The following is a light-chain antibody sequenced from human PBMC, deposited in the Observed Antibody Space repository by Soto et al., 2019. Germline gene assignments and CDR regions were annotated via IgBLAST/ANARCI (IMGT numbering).Light chain of an antibody. CDR1: QSVTTNY. Sequence: EIVLTQSPGTLSLSPGERAILSCRASQSVTTNYLAWYQQKPGQAPRLLIYGASSRATGIPDRFSGSGSGTDFTLTISRLEPEDFVVYYCQHYGTSSRTFGQGTKVEIK. CDR2: GAS. V-gene: IGKV3-20*01. J-gene: IGKJ1*01. CDR3: QHYGTSSRT.